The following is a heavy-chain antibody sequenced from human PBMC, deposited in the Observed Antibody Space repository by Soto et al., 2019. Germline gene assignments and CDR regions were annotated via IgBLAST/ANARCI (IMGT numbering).Heavy chain of an antibody. CDR1: GYTFTNYG. CDR2: ISTYNGHT. V-gene: IGHV1-18*01. D-gene: IGHD6-19*01. CDR3: ARDWGQQWLAYGMDV. Sequence: QVQLVQSGAEVKKPGASVKVSCKASGYTFTNYGISWVRQAPGQGLEWMGWISTYNGHTTSAQKLQCRVTMTTDTPTRTAYMELRSLRSDDTAVYYCARDWGQQWLAYGMDVWGQGTTVTVSS. J-gene: IGHJ6*02.